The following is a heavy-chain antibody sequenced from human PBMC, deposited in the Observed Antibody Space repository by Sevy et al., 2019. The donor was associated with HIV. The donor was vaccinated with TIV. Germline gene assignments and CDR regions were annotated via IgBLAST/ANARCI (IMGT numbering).Heavy chain of an antibody. CDR2: IKQDGSEK. CDR3: ARGVVVVVAARLYYYGMDV. V-gene: IGHV3-7*01. J-gene: IGHJ6*02. CDR1: GFTFSSYW. D-gene: IGHD2-15*01. Sequence: GGSLRLSCAASGFTFSSYWMSWVRQAPGKGLEWVANIKQDGSEKYYVDSVKGRFTISRDNAKNSLYLQMNSLRAEETAVYYCARGVVVVVAARLYYYGMDVWGQGTTVTVSS.